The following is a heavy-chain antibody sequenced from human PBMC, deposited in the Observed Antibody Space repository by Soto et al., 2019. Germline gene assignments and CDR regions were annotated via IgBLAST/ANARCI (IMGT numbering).Heavy chain of an antibody. CDR2: IYATGTP. J-gene: IGHJ5*02. D-gene: IGHD1-1*01. CDR3: VRDGTKTLRDWFDP. CDR1: GASISGFY. V-gene: IGHV4-4*07. Sequence: AETLSLTCTVSGASISGFYWSWIRKSAGKGLEWIGRIYATGTPDYNPSLKSRVMMSVDTSKKQFALKLRSVTAADTVVYYCVRDGTKTLRDWFDPWGQGISVTVSS.